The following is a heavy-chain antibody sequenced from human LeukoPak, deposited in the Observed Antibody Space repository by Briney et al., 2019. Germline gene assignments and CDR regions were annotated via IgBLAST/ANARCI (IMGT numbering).Heavy chain of an antibody. CDR1: GFTFRSYG. D-gene: IGHD2-15*01. V-gene: IGHV3-23*01. J-gene: IGHJ4*02. CDR3: AKGGGGYLDY. CDR2: ISGGGGST. Sequence: GGSLRLSCAASGFTFRSYGMNWVRQAPGKGLDWVSGISGGGGSTYYADSVKGRFTISRDNSKNTLYLQMNSLRAEDTAVYYRAKGGGGYLDYWGQGTPVTVS.